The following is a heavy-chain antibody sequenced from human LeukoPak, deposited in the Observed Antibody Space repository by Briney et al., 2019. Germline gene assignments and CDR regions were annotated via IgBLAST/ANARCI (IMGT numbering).Heavy chain of an antibody. D-gene: IGHD3-22*01. CDR2: IYYSGST. Sequence: PSETLSLTCTVSGGSIGSSSYYWGWIRQPPGKGLEWIGSIYYSGSTYYNPSLKSRVTISVDTSKNQFSLKLSSVTAADTAVYYCARDTYYYDSSGQRGFDYWGQGTLVTVSS. CDR3: ARDTYYYDSSGQRGFDY. V-gene: IGHV4-39*07. J-gene: IGHJ4*02. CDR1: GGSIGSSSYY.